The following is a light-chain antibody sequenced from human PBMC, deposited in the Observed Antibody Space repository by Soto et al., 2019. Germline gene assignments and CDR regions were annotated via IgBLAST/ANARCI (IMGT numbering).Light chain of an antibody. V-gene: IGKV1-39*01. CDR2: DAS. CDR3: QQCHATPYT. J-gene: IGKJ2*01. Sequence: DIRLTQSPSSLSVSVGDRVTIRCRASQAISTYLNWYQQKSGRAPELLIYDASTLQSGVPSRFSGSGSRTDFTLNVTTLHPEDVATYYCQQCHATPYTFGQGTKLEIK. CDR1: QAISTY.